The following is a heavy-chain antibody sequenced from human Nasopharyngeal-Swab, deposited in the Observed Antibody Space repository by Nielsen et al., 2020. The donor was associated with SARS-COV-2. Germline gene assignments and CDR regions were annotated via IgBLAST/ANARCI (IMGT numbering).Heavy chain of an antibody. CDR2: IGRGGDI. CDR1: GFTFRKKD. V-gene: IGHV3-13*01. J-gene: IGHJ4*02. CDR3: VTGIDGWNY. D-gene: IGHD5-24*01. Sequence: GESLKISCGASGFTFRKKDMHWVRQGTGKGLEWVSGIGRGGDIYYGDSVKGRFTTSRDNDKSSLHLQMNNLRAGDTAVYYCVTGIDGWNYWGRGTLVTVSS.